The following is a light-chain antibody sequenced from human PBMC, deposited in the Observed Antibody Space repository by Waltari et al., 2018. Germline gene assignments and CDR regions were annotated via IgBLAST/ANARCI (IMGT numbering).Light chain of an antibody. CDR3: QQYGGSPLT. Sequence: ELVLPQSPGTLSLSPGERVTLSCRASQSVSRSYLAWYQQKPGQAPRLLIYDASNRATGIPDRFSGSGSGTDFTLTISRLEPEDFAVYYCQQYGGSPLTFGGGTKVEIK. CDR2: DAS. CDR1: QSVSRSY. J-gene: IGKJ4*01. V-gene: IGKV3-20*01.